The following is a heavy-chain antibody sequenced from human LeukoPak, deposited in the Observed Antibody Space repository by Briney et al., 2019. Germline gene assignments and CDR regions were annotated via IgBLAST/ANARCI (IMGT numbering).Heavy chain of an antibody. CDR3: AKGGDGYPYYFDY. Sequence: PGRSLRLSCAASGFTFDDYAMHWVRQAPGKGLEWVSGISWNSGSIGYADSVKGRFTISRDNAKNSLYLQMNSLRAEDTALYYCAKGGDGYPYYFDYWGQGTLVTVSS. CDR1: GFTFDDYA. D-gene: IGHD5-24*01. J-gene: IGHJ4*02. CDR2: ISWNSGSI. V-gene: IGHV3-9*01.